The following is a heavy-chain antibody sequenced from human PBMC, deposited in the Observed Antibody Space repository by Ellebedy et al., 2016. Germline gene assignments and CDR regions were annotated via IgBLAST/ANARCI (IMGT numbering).Heavy chain of an antibody. J-gene: IGHJ6*02. V-gene: IGHV3-30*03. Sequence: GGSLRLXXAASGFTFSRYGIHWVRQAPGKGLEWVAIISPDGNDKYYSGFVMGRFTISRDNSKNRVYLQMSSLRVEDTAVYSCARVRSPDYSTNYDLDVWGRGTTVTVSS. CDR2: ISPDGNDK. CDR3: ARVRSPDYSTNYDLDV. D-gene: IGHD3-22*01. CDR1: GFTFSRYG.